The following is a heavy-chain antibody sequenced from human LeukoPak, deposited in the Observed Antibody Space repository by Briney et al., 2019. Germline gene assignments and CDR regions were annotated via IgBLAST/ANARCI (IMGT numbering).Heavy chain of an antibody. CDR2: ISGSGGST. V-gene: IGHV3-23*01. Sequence: GGSLRLSCAASEFSFSSYAMSWVRQAPGKGLEWVSAISGSGGSTYYADSVKGRFTISRDNSKNTLYLQMNSLRAEDTAVYYCARGPGSRGIFDYWGQGTLVTVSS. J-gene: IGHJ4*02. CDR1: EFSFSSYA. CDR3: ARGPGSRGIFDY. D-gene: IGHD3-10*01.